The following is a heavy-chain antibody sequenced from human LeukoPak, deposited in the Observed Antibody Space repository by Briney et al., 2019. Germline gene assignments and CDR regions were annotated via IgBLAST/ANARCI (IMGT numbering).Heavy chain of an antibody. CDR2: IYYSGST. Sequence: SETLSLTCTVSGGSISSYYWSWIRQPPGKGLEWIGYIYYSGSTNYNPSLKSRVTISVDTSKNQFSLKLSSVTAADTAVYYCARGETYYYDSSGYDNWFDPWGQGTLVTASS. CDR1: GGSISSYY. V-gene: IGHV4-59*01. J-gene: IGHJ5*02. D-gene: IGHD3-22*01. CDR3: ARGETYYYDSSGYDNWFDP.